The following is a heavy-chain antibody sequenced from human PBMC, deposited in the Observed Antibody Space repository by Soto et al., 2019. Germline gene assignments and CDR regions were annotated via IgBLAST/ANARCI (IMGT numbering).Heavy chain of an antibody. CDR3: ARVNQSTGSSSWWSWFDP. D-gene: IGHD6-13*01. Sequence: GGSLRLSCAASGFTFSSYSMNWVRQAPGKGLEWVSSISSSSSYIYYADSVKGRFTISRDNAKNSLYLQMNSLRAEDTAVYYCARVNQSTGSSSWWSWFDPWGQGTLVTVSS. J-gene: IGHJ5*02. V-gene: IGHV3-21*01. CDR1: GFTFSSYS. CDR2: ISSSSSYI.